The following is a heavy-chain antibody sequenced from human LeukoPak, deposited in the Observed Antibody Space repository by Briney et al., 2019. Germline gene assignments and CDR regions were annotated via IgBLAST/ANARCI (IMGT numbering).Heavy chain of an antibody. V-gene: IGHV1-69*05. CDR2: IIPIFGTA. J-gene: IGHJ6*03. CDR1: GGTFSSYA. Sequence: ASVKVSCKASGGTFSSYAISWVRQAPGQGLEWMGGIIPIFGTANYAQKFQGRVTITTDESTSTAYMELSSLRSEDTAVYYCARAHPRGYPVPYYYYMDVWGKGTTVTVS. CDR3: ARAHPRGYPVPYYYYMDV. D-gene: IGHD1-1*01.